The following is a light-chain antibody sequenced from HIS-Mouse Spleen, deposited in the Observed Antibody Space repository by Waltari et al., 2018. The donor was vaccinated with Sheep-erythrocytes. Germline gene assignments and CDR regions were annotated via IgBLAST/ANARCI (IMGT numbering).Light chain of an antibody. V-gene: IGLV1-51*01. J-gene: IGLJ3*02. CDR3: GTWDSSLSAGRV. CDR1: SPNPWNNY. Sequence: QSVLTQPPSVPAAPGQKVTIPFSASSPNPWNNYLSWYQQLPGPAPKLLIYDNNKRPSGIPDRFSGSKSGTSATLGITGLQTGDEADYYCGTWDSSLSAGRVFGGGTKLTVL. CDR2: DNN.